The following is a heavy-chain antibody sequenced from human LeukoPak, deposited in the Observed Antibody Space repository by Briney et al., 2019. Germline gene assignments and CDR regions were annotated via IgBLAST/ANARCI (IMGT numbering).Heavy chain of an antibody. Sequence: GGSLRLSCAASGFTFSTYAMSWVRQAPGKGLEWVSTILGGGGRTYYADSVKGRFTISRDNSKNTLYLQMNSLRAEDTAVYYCAKDQVGGDVYLLFDYWGQGTPVTVSS. J-gene: IGHJ4*02. CDR2: ILGGGGRT. CDR3: AKDQVGGDVYLLFDY. D-gene: IGHD3-16*01. V-gene: IGHV3-23*01. CDR1: GFTFSTYA.